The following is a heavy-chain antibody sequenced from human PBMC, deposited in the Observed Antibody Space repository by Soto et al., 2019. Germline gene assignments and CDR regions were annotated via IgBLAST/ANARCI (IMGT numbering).Heavy chain of an antibody. D-gene: IGHD2-8*01. CDR3: ANYSGRGQLFDCTYAFDN. J-gene: IGHJ4*02. V-gene: IGHV1-8*01. Sequence: GASVKVSCKASGYTFTSYDINWVRQATGQGLEWMGWMNPNSGNTGYAQKFQGRVTMTRNTSISTAYMELSSLRSEGTAVYYCANYSGRGQLFDCTYAFDNWGQGALVTVSS. CDR1: GYTFTSYD. CDR2: MNPNSGNT.